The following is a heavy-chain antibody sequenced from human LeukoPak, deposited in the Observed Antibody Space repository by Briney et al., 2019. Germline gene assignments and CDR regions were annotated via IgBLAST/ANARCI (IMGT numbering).Heavy chain of an antibody. CDR1: GFTFSDYY. V-gene: IGHV3-23*01. Sequence: GGSLRLSCAASGFTFSDYYMSWIRQAPGKGLEWVSAVSGSGDSTYYADSVKGRFTISRDNSKNTLYLQMNSLRAEDTAVYYCAKDRHTGSYLGGSCWGQGTLVTVSS. CDR3: AKDRHTGSYLGGSC. D-gene: IGHD1-26*01. J-gene: IGHJ4*02. CDR2: VSGSGDST.